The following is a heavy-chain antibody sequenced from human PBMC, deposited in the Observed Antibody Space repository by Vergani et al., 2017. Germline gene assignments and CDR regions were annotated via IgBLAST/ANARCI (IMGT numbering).Heavy chain of an antibody. J-gene: IGHJ4*02. D-gene: IGHD4/OR15-4a*01. CDR1: GFIFSSHA. Sequence: EVQLLQSEGAVVQPGGSLRLSCVASGFIFSSHAMSWVRQGHGQGLEWVSSIKNTGDSTHYADSVKGRFTISRDNSKNTLYLQMNSLRVEDTAVYYCGRGSANYNWGQGTLVTVSS. CDR3: GRGSANYN. V-gene: IGHV3-23*01. CDR2: IKNTGDST.